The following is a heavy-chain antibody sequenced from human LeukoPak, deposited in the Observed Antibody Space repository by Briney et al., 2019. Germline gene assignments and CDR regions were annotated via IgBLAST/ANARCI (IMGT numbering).Heavy chain of an antibody. V-gene: IGHV3-23*01. D-gene: IGHD5-24*01. CDR3: ARIAREMDV. J-gene: IGHJ6*04. CDR2: ISGSGVST. Sequence: PGGSLRLSCAASGFTFSSYGMSWVRQAPGKGLERVSAISGSGVSTYYADSVKGRFIISRDTSKNTLYLQMNSLRAEDTAVYYCARIAREMDVWGKVTTVTVSS. CDR1: GFTFSSYG.